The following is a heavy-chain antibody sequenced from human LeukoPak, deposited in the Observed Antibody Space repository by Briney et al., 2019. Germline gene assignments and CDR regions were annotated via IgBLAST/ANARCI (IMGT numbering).Heavy chain of an antibody. CDR3: ARDPSGGYSYGSDY. CDR1: GYTFTSYG. V-gene: IGHV1-18*01. Sequence: ASVTVSCKASGYTFTSYGISWVRQAPGQGLEWMGWISAYNGNTNYAQKLQGRVTMTTDTSTSTAYMELRSLRSDDTAVYYCARDPSGGYSYGSDYWGQGTLVTVSS. J-gene: IGHJ4*02. D-gene: IGHD5-18*01. CDR2: ISAYNGNT.